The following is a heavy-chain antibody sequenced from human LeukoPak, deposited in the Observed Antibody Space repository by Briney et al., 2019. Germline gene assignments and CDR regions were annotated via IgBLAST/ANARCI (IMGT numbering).Heavy chain of an antibody. CDR3: AGALIAAAGINWFDP. D-gene: IGHD6-13*01. CDR2: ISAYNGNT. V-gene: IGHV1-18*01. CDR1: GYTFTSYG. J-gene: IGHJ5*02. Sequence: ASVKVSCKASGYTFTSYGISWVRQAPGQGLEWKGWISAYNGNTNYAQKLQGSVTMTTDTSTSTAYMELRSLGSDATAVYYCAGALIAAAGINWFDPWGQGTLVTVSS.